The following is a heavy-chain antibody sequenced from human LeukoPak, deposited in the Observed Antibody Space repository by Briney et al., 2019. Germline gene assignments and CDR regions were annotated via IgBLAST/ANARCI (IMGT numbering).Heavy chain of an antibody. V-gene: IGHV4-39*06. J-gene: IGHJ4*02. CDR1: GGSISSYY. CDR2: IYHSGST. Sequence: SETLSLTCTVSGGSISSYYWGWIRQPPGKGLEWIGSIYHSGSTYYNPSLKSRVTISVDTSRNHFTLMVTAVTAADTAFYYCARRAPEHLPTSFDHWGGEILVTVSS. D-gene: IGHD2-21*01. CDR3: ARRAPEHLPTSFDH.